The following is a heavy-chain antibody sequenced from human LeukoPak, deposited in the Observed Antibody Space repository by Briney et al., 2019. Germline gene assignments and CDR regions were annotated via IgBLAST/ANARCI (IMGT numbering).Heavy chain of an antibody. CDR3: AKGDTTWELPHDY. V-gene: IGHV3-7*03. CDR1: GFTFSNYW. D-gene: IGHD1-26*01. J-gene: IGHJ4*02. Sequence: AGGSLRLSCAASGFTFSNYWMTWVRQAPGKGLEWVANIKHDGSEDYYLDSVKGRFTISRDNSKNTLYLQMNSLRAEDTAVYYCAKGDTTWELPHDYWGQGTLVTVSS. CDR2: IKHDGSED.